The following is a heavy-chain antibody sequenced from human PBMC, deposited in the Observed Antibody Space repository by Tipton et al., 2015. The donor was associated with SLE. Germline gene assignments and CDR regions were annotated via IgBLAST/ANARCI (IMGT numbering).Heavy chain of an antibody. V-gene: IGHV1-8*01. D-gene: IGHD3-3*01. CDR3: ARAPTSELRFLEWLSPHLQH. CDR1: GYTFTSYD. J-gene: IGHJ1*01. CDR2: MNPNSGDT. Sequence: QLVQSGAEIKKPEASVKVSCKVSGYTFTSYDINWVRQATGQGLEWMGWMNPNSGDTGYAQKFQGRVTMTRNASISTAYRELSSLTSEATAMYYCARAPTSELRFLEWLSPHLQHWGQGTLVTVSS.